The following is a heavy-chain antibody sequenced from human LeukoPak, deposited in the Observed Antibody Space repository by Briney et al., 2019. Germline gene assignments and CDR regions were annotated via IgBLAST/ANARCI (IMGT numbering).Heavy chain of an antibody. CDR2: VNPDSGDT. D-gene: IGHD2-21*01. Sequence: ASVKVSCKASGYTFTGYYIHWVRQAPGQGLEWMGWVNPDSGDTNYAQKFQGRVTMTRDTSISTAYMEVNRLTSDDTAIYYCALFGGYRYYSDFWGQGTLVTVSS. J-gene: IGHJ4*02. V-gene: IGHV1-2*02. CDR3: ALFGGYRYYSDF. CDR1: GYTFTGYY.